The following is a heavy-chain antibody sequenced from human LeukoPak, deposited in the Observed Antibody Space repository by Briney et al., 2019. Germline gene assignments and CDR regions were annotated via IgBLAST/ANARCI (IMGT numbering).Heavy chain of an antibody. CDR2: IIPILGTT. D-gene: IGHD2-21*01. CDR3: TIIPNVILFTHYFEY. CDR1: GGTFSSYA. J-gene: IGHJ4*02. V-gene: IGHV1-69*11. Sequence: SVKVSCKASGGTFSSYAISWARQAPGQGLEWMGRIIPILGTTNYAQKFQGRVTITADEPTRTAYMELTYVRSDDTAVYYCTIIPNVILFTHYFEYWGQGTLVTVSS.